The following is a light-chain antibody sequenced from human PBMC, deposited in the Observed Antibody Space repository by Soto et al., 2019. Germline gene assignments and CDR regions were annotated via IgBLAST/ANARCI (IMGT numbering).Light chain of an antibody. CDR2: DAS. CDR3: QQRSNRPPSIT. J-gene: IGKJ5*01. CDR1: QSVSSY. Sequence: EIVLAQSPATLSLSPGERATLSCRASQSVSSYLAWYQQKPGQAPRLLIYDASNMATGIPARFSGSGSGTDFTLTISRLEPEDFAVYYCQQRSNRPPSITFGQGTRLEIK. V-gene: IGKV3-11*01.